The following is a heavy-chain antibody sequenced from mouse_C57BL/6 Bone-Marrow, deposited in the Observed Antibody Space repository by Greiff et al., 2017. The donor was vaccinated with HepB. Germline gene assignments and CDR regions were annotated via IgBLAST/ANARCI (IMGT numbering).Heavy chain of an antibody. J-gene: IGHJ2*01. Sequence: EVMLVESGGGLVKPGGSLKLSCAASGFTFSSYAMSWVRQTPEKRLEWVATISDGGSYTYYPDNVKGRFTISRDKAKNNLYLQMRHPKSEDTAIYYFARGSKYYGSSYFDYWGKGTTLTVSS. CDR1: GFTFSSYA. CDR3: ARGSKYYGSSYFDY. V-gene: IGHV5-4*03. D-gene: IGHD1-1*01. CDR2: ISDGGSYT.